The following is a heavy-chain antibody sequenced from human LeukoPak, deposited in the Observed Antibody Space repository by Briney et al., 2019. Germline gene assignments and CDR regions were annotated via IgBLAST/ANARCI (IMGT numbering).Heavy chain of an antibody. J-gene: IGHJ4*02. Sequence: PSETLSLTCTVSGGSISSYYWSWIRQPPGKGLEWIGYIYYSGSTNYNPSLKSRVTISVDTSKNQFSLKLSSVTAADTAVYYCARVDYDSGGYYDWVFDYWGQGTLVTVSS. CDR2: IYYSGST. D-gene: IGHD3-22*01. CDR1: GGSISSYY. V-gene: IGHV4-59*01. CDR3: ARVDYDSGGYYDWVFDY.